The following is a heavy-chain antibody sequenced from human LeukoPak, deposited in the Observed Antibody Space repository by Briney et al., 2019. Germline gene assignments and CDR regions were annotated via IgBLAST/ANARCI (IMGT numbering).Heavy chain of an antibody. D-gene: IGHD3-10*01. CDR2: ISSSSSYI. J-gene: IGHJ4*02. V-gene: IGHV3-21*01. CDR3: ARGVTMVRGVLHIFDY. Sequence: GGSLRLSCAASGFTFSSYAMSWVRQAPGKGLEWVSSISSSSSYIYYADSVKGRFTISRDNAKNSLYLQMNSLRAEDTAVYYCARGVTMVRGVLHIFDYWGQGTLVTVSS. CDR1: GFTFSSYA.